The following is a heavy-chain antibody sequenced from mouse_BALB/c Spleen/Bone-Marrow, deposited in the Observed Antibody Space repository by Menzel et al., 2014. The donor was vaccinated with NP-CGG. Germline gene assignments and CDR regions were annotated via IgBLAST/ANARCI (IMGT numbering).Heavy chain of an antibody. CDR3: ARSGSSSGYFDY. CDR1: GFTFSCFG. V-gene: IGHV5-17*02. Sequence: EVKLVESGGGLVQPGGSRKLSCAASGFTFSCFGMHWVRQAPEKGLEWVAYISSGSSTVYYADKVMGRFTISRDNPKNTLFRQMTSLRSEDTAMYYCARSGSSSGYFDYWGQGTTLTVSS. CDR2: ISSGSSTV. J-gene: IGHJ2*01. D-gene: IGHD1-1*01.